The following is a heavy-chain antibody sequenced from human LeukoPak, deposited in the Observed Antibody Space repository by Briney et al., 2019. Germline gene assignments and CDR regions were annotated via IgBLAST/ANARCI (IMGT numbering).Heavy chain of an antibody. Sequence: GASVTVSFRASGYTFTAYYIHWVRLAPGQGLEWMGWINPNSGGTHYAQKFQGRVTMTRDTSISTAYMELSSLRSDDTAMYYCARHYGGNSGGFDYWDQGTLVTVSS. CDR2: INPNSGGT. D-gene: IGHD4-23*01. V-gene: IGHV1-2*02. CDR3: ARHYGGNSGGFDY. J-gene: IGHJ4*02. CDR1: GYTFTAYY.